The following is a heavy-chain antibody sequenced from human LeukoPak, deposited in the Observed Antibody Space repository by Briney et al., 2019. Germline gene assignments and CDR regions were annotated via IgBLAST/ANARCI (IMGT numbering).Heavy chain of an antibody. D-gene: IGHD7-27*01. Sequence: GGSLRLSCAGSGFIFNNYAMHWVRQPPGKGLEWVSSITSSSSSMYSADSVKGRLTISGDNAKNSLYLQMNSLRAEDTAVYYCARDLAWGGYWGQGTLVTISS. CDR2: ITSSSSSM. CDR1: GFIFNNYA. CDR3: ARDLAWGGY. V-gene: IGHV3-21*01. J-gene: IGHJ4*02.